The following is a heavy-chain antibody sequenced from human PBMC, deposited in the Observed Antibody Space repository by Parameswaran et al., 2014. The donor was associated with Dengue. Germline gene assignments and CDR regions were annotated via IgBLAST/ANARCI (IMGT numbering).Heavy chain of an antibody. J-gene: IGHJ5*02. Sequence: RWIRQPPGKGLEWIGYIYYSGSTNYNPSLKSRVTISVDTSKNQFSLKLSSVTAADTAVYYCARDGGGFPFWSGYYTENWFDPWGQGTLVTVSS. CDR2: IYYSGST. CDR3: ARDGGGFPFWSGYYTENWFDP. D-gene: IGHD3-3*01. V-gene: IGHV4-59*01.